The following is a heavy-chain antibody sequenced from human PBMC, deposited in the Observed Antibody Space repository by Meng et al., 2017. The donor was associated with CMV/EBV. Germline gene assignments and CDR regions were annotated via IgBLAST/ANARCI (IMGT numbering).Heavy chain of an antibody. CDR3: ARGDVVVVAATQRHYGMDV. Sequence: SLKISCAASGFTFDDYAMHWVRQAPGKGLEWVSGISWNSGSIGYADSVKGRFTISRDNAKNTLYLQMNSLRAEDTAVYYCARGDVVVVAATQRHYGMDVWGQGTTVTVSS. CDR1: GFTFDDYA. V-gene: IGHV3-9*01. CDR2: ISWNSGSI. J-gene: IGHJ6*02. D-gene: IGHD2-15*01.